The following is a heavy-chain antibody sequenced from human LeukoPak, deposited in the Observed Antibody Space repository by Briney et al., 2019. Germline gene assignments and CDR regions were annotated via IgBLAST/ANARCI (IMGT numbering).Heavy chain of an antibody. CDR2: ICYGGST. CDR3: ARGADSSGYYSIFYFDY. CDR1: GGSISSYY. D-gene: IGHD3-22*01. J-gene: IGHJ4*02. Sequence: SETLSLTCTVSGGSISSYYWNWIRQPPGKGLEWIGYICYGGSTNYNPSLKSRVTISVDTSKNQFSLKLSSVTAADTAVYYCARGADSSGYYSIFYFDYWGQGTLVTVSS. V-gene: IGHV4-59*01.